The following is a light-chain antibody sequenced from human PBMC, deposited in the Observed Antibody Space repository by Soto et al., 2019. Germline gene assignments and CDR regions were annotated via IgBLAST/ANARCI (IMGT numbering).Light chain of an antibody. CDR1: QSVSSN. V-gene: IGKV3-15*01. CDR3: QKYDNWPPLT. J-gene: IGKJ4*01. CDR2: GAS. Sequence: EIVMTQSPATLSLSPGERATLSSRAIQSVSSNLAWYQQKPGQAPRLLIYGASTRATGVPARFSGSGSGTEFTLTIGTLQSEDFAVYYCQKYDNWPPLTFGGGTKVDIK.